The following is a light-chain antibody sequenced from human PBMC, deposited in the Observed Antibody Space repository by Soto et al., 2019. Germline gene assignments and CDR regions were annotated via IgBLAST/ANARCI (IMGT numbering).Light chain of an antibody. CDR2: GAS. CDR1: QSVSGN. V-gene: IGKV3-15*01. J-gene: IGKJ4*01. CDR3: QQYNNWPPLT. Sequence: EIVMTQSPATLSVSPGERATLSCRASQSVSGNLAWYQQKPGQAPRLLIYGASTRATGIPTRFSGGGSGTEFTLTISSLQSEDFAVYYCQQYNNWPPLTFGGGTKVEIK.